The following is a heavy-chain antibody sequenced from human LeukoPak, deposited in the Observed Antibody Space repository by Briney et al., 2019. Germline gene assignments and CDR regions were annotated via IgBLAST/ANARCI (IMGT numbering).Heavy chain of an antibody. J-gene: IGHJ4*02. Sequence: PGGSLRLSCAASGFTFSSYAMHWVRQAPGKGLEWVAVISYGGSNKYYADSVKGRFTISRDNSKNTLYLQMNSLRAEDTAVYYCARAPLYCSGGSCFFDYWGQGTLVTVSS. D-gene: IGHD2-15*01. CDR2: ISYGGSNK. V-gene: IGHV3-30*04. CDR1: GFTFSSYA. CDR3: ARAPLYCSGGSCFFDY.